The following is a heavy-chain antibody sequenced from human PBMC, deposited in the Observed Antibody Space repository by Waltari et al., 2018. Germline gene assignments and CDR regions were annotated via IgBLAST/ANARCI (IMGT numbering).Heavy chain of an antibody. CDR1: GYSISSGDY. J-gene: IGHJ3*02. V-gene: IGHV4-38-2*02. D-gene: IGHD3-3*01. Sequence: QVQLQESGPGLVKPSETLSLTCAVSGYSISSGDYWGWIRQPPGKGLEWIGTIYHSGSTYYNPSLKSRVTISVDTSKNHFSLRLTSVTAADTALYDWAREDDFWSGYYGQGAFDIWGQGTMVTVSS. CDR2: IYHSGST. CDR3: AREDDFWSGYYGQGAFDI.